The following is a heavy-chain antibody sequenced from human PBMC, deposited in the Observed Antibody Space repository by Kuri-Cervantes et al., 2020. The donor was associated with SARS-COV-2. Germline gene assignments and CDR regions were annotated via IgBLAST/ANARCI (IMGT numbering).Heavy chain of an antibody. CDR2: INPNSGGT. Sequence: ASVKDSCKASGYTFAGYYMHWVRQAPGQGLEWLGWINPNSGGTSYAQKFQGRVTMTRDTSISTAYMELSRLRSDDTAVYYCARADPPLAYCGGDCRLFDYWGQGTLVTVSS. D-gene: IGHD2-21*02. CDR3: ARADPPLAYCGGDCRLFDY. V-gene: IGHV1-2*02. J-gene: IGHJ4*02. CDR1: GYTFAGYY.